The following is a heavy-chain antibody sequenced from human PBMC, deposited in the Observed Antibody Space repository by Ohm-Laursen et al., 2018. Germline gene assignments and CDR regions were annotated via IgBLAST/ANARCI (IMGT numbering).Heavy chain of an antibody. J-gene: IGHJ5*02. CDR3: ARDWEAVAAYNWFDP. D-gene: IGHD2-15*01. CDR2: ISAYNGNT. V-gene: IGHV1-18*01. CDR1: GYTFTSYG. Sequence: ASVKVSCKASGYTFTSYGISWVRQAPGQGLEWMGWISAYNGNTNYAQKLQGRVTVTTDTSTSTAYMELRSLRSDDTAVYYCARDWEAVAAYNWFDPWGQGTLVTVSS.